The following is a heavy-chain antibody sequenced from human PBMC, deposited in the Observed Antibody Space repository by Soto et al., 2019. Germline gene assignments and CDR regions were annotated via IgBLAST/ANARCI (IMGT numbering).Heavy chain of an antibody. CDR1: GGSFSGYY. D-gene: IGHD3-22*01. J-gene: IGHJ4*02. V-gene: IGHV4-34*01. CDR2: INHSGST. CDR3: ASSDVGPYPGNYDSSGYYC. Sequence: SETLSLTCAVYGGSFSGYYWSWIRQPPGKGLEWIGEINHSGSTNYNPSLKSRVTISVDTSKNQFSLKLSSVTAADTAVYYCASSDVGPYPGNYDSSGYYCWGQGTLVTVSS.